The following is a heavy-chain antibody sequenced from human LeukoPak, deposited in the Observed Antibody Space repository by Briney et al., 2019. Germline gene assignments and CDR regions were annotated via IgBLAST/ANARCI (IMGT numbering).Heavy chain of an antibody. CDR1: GFTFSSYA. Sequence: GGSLRLSCAASGFTFSSYAMSWVRQAPGKGLEWVSAISGSGGSTYYADSVKGRFTISRDNPKNTLYLQMNSLRAEDTAVYYCAKGGYSSSWYPFDYWGQGTLVTVSS. V-gene: IGHV3-23*01. D-gene: IGHD6-13*01. J-gene: IGHJ4*02. CDR3: AKGGYSSSWYPFDY. CDR2: ISGSGGST.